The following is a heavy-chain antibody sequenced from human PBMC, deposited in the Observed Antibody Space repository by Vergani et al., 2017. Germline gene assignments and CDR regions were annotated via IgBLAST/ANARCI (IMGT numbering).Heavy chain of an antibody. Sequence: QVQLQESGPGLVKPSGTLSLTCAVSGGSVSSSHWWTWVRQPPGKGLEWIGEIHHSGSTNYNPSLKSRVTISVDKSKNQFSLKLSSVTAADTAVYYCASLPPPEGGDLFWFDPWGQGTLVTVSS. V-gene: IGHV4-4*02. CDR3: ASLPPPEGGDLFWFDP. D-gene: IGHD2-21*02. J-gene: IGHJ5*02. CDR1: GGSVSSSHW. CDR2: IHHSGST.